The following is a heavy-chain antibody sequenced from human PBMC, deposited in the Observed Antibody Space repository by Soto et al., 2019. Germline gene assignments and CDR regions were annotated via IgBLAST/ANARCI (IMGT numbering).Heavy chain of an antibody. CDR3: ARGAPRYGMDV. J-gene: IGHJ6*02. CDR2: IYSGGNT. Sequence: EVQLVESGGDLVQPGGSLRLACAASGFAASGNYIYWVRQTLGKGLEWVSVIYSGGNTYYADSVKGRFTISRHNSKNTIYLQMSSLRVEDTAVYYCARGAPRYGMDVWGQGTTVTVS. V-gene: IGHV3-53*04. CDR1: GFAASGNY.